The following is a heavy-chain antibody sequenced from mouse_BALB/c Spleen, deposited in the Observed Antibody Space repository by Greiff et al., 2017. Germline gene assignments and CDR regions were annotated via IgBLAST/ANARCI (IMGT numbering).Heavy chain of an antibody. Sequence: EVQGVESGGDLVKPGGSLKLSCAASGFTFSSYGMSWVRQTPDKRLEWVATISSGGSYTYYPDSVKGRFTISRDNAKNTLYLQMSSLKSEDTAMYYCARHGRSMVTYFDYWGQGTTLTVSS. D-gene: IGHD2-10*02. CDR3: ARHGRSMVTYFDY. CDR2: ISSGGSYT. J-gene: IGHJ2*01. V-gene: IGHV5-6*01. CDR1: GFTFSSYG.